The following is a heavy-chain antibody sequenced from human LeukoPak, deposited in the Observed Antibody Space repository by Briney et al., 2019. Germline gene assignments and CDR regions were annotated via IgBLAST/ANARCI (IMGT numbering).Heavy chain of an antibody. Sequence: SETLSLTCSVSGGSISSGSYYWGWIRQPPGKGLEWLGSLYYSGSTYDNPSLKSRVTMSVDTSKNQFSLKLSSVTAADTAVYYCASEPSYYDFWSGYYRAEYFQHWGQGTLVTVSS. CDR2: LYYSGST. D-gene: IGHD3-3*01. CDR3: ASEPSYYDFWSGYYRAEYFQH. V-gene: IGHV4-39*07. CDR1: GGSISSGSYY. J-gene: IGHJ1*01.